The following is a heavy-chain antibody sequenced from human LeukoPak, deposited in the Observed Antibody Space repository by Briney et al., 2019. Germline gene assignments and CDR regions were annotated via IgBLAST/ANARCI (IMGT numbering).Heavy chain of an antibody. CDR2: ISSSGSTI. J-gene: IGHJ4*02. D-gene: IGHD3-22*01. V-gene: IGHV3-48*01. CDR1: GFTFSNAW. Sequence: GGSLRLSCAASGFTFSNAWMNWVRQAPGKGLEWVSYISSSGSTIYYADSVKGRFTISRDNSKNTLYLQMNSLRAEDTAVYYCSRDRTGYDSGGYYYNYWGQGTLVTVSS. CDR3: SRDRTGYDSGGYYYNY.